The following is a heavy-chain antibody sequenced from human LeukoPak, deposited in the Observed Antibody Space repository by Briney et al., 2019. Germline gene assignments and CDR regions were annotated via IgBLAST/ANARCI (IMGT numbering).Heavy chain of an antibody. D-gene: IGHD2-2*01. Sequence: ASVKVSCKASGGTFSSYAISWVRQAPGQGLGWMGGIIPIFGTANYAQKFQGRVTITADESTSTAYMELSSLRSEDTAVYHCARDRGYCSSTSCYWFDYWGQGTLVTVSS. CDR3: ARDRGYCSSTSCYWFDY. CDR1: GGTFSSYA. CDR2: IIPIFGTA. V-gene: IGHV1-69*13. J-gene: IGHJ4*02.